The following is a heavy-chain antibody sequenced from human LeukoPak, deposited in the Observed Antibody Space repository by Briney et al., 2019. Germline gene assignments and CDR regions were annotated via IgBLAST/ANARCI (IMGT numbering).Heavy chain of an antibody. V-gene: IGHV4-39*01. J-gene: IGHJ4*02. CDR2: IYYSGST. CDR3: ARRGCSGWTQYYFDY. CDR1: GGSISSSSYY. Sequence: SETLSLTCTVSGGSISSSSYYWGWIRQPPGKGLEWIGSIYYSGSTYYNPSLKSRATISVDTSKNQFSLKLSSVTAADTAVYYCARRGCSGWTQYYFDYWGQGTLVTVSS. D-gene: IGHD6-19*01.